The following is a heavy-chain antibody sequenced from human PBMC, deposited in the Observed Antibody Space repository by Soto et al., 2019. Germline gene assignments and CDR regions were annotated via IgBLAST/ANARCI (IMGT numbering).Heavy chain of an antibody. Sequence: SETLSLTCTVSGGCISSGGYYWSWIRQHPEKGLEWIGYIYYSGSTYYNPSLKSRVTISVDTSKNQYSLKLSSVTAADTAVYYCARVRIKDNDIVVVPAAMGPHPSVFDYWGQGTLLTVSS. CDR3: ARVRIKDNDIVVVPAAMGPHPSVFDY. J-gene: IGHJ4*02. CDR2: IYYSGST. V-gene: IGHV4-31*03. D-gene: IGHD2-2*01. CDR1: GGCISSGGYY.